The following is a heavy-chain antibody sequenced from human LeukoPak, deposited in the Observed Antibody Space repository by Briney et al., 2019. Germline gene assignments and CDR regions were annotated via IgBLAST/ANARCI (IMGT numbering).Heavy chain of an antibody. D-gene: IGHD3-22*01. CDR3: ARGPQNYDDSSGVSPWYFDL. CDR2: ISSSGSTI. CDR1: GFTFSSYE. V-gene: IGHV3-48*03. Sequence: TGGSLRLSCAASGFTFSSYEMNWVRQAPGKGLEWVSYISSSGSTIYYADSVKGRFTISRDNSKNTLYLQMNSLRAEDTAVYYCARGPQNYDDSSGVSPWYFDLWGRGTLVTVSS. J-gene: IGHJ2*01.